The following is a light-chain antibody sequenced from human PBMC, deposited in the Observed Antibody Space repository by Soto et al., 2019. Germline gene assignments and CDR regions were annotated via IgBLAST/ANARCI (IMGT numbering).Light chain of an antibody. V-gene: IGKV1-6*01. J-gene: IGKJ5*01. Sequence: DRVTITCRASQSISSWLAWYQQKPGKAPNLLIYAASNLQSGVPSRFSGSGSGTDFTLTISSLQPEDFATYYCLQDYNYPITFGQGTRLEIK. CDR3: LQDYNYPIT. CDR2: AAS. CDR1: QSISSW.